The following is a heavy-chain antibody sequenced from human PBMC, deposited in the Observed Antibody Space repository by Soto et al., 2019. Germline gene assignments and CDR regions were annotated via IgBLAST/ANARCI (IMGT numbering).Heavy chain of an antibody. CDR3: ARDSPSTYGDYALDDAFDI. V-gene: IGHV1-69*01. CDR2: IIPIFGTA. J-gene: IGHJ3*02. CDR1: GGTFSSYA. D-gene: IGHD4-17*01. Sequence: QVQLVQSGAEVKKPGSSVKVSCKASGGTFSSYAISWVRQAPGQGLEWMGGIIPIFGTANYAQKFQGRVTITADESTSTAYMELSSLRSEDTAVYYCARDSPSTYGDYALDDAFDIWGQGTMVTVSS.